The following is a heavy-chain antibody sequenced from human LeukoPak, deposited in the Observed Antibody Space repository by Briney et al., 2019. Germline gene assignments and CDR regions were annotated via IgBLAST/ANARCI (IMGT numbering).Heavy chain of an antibody. Sequence: SETLSLTCAVYGGSFSGYYWSWIRQPPGKGLEWIGEINHSGSTNYNPSLKSRVTISVDTSKNQFSLKLSSVTAADTAVYYCARGPTARPGFDYWGQGTLVTVSS. CDR1: GGSFSGYY. J-gene: IGHJ4*02. CDR2: INHSGST. CDR3: ARGPTARPGFDY. D-gene: IGHD6-6*01. V-gene: IGHV4-34*01.